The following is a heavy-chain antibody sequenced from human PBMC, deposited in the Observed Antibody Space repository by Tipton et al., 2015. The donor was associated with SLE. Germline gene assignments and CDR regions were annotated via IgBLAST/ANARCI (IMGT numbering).Heavy chain of an antibody. V-gene: IGHV3-30*04. CDR2: ISYDGSNK. J-gene: IGHJ4*02. Sequence: SLRLSCAASGFTFSSYAMHWVRQAPGKGLEWVAVISYDGSNKYYADSVKGRFTISRDNSKNTLYLQMNSLRAEDTAVYYCARDSRPFGPARSYFDYWGQGTLVTVSS. CDR1: GFTFSSYA. CDR3: ARDSRPFGPARSYFDY. D-gene: IGHD6-6*01.